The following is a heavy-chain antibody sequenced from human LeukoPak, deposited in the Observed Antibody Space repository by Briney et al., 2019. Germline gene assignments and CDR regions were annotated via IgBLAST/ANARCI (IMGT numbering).Heavy chain of an antibody. D-gene: IGHD6-13*01. V-gene: IGHV1-2*02. J-gene: IGHJ4*02. CDR2: INPNSGGT. CDR1: GYTFTGYY. Sequence: ASVKVSCKASGYTFTGYYMHWVRQAPGQGLECMGWINPNSGGTNYAQKFQGRVTMTRDTSISTAYMELSRLRSDDTAVYYCARDKRRIAAAGLSYGYWGQGTLVTVSS. CDR3: ARDKRRIAAAGLSYGY.